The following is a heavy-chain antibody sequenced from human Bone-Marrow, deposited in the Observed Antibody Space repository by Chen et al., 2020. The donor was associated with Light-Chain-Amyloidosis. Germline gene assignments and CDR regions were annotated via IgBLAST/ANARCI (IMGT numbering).Heavy chain of an antibody. J-gene: IGHJ4*02. D-gene: IGHD3-22*01. Sequence: EVQLVESGGGLVQPGGSLRLSCAASGFTFSSYDMHWVRQATGKGLEWVSAIGTAGDTYYPGSVKGRFTISRENAKNSLYLQMNSLRAGDTAVYYCARGQGRLPTETYYYDSSGYVSYYFDYWGQGTLVTVSS. CDR3: ARGQGRLPTETYYYDSSGYVSYYFDY. V-gene: IGHV3-13*01. CDR1: GFTFSSYD. CDR2: IGTAGDT.